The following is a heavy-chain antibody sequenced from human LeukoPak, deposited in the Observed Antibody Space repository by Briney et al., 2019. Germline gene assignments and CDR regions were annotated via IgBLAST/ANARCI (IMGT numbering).Heavy chain of an antibody. CDR3: AREVRAPYGDYADY. Sequence: SQTLSLTCTVSGGSISSGSYYWSWIRQPAEKGLEWIGHIYTSGSTNYNPSLKSRVTISVDKSKNQFSLKLSSVTAADTAVYYCAREVRAPYGDYADYWGQGTLVTVSS. CDR2: IYTSGST. J-gene: IGHJ4*02. D-gene: IGHD4-17*01. V-gene: IGHV4-61*09. CDR1: GGSISSGSYY.